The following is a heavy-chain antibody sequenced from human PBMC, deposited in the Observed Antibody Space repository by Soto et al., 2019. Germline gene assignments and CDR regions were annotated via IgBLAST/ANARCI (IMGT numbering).Heavy chain of an antibody. J-gene: IGHJ3*02. V-gene: IGHV3-7*01. Sequence: GGSLRLSCAASGFTFSNYWMSWVRQAPGKGLEWVANIKQDGSQKWYVDSVKGRFTISRDNSKNTLYLQMNSLRAEDTAVYYCARDGAIGLWFGDTRGGDAFDIWGQGTMVTVSS. CDR2: IKQDGSQK. D-gene: IGHD3-10*01. CDR3: ARDGAIGLWFGDTRGGDAFDI. CDR1: GFTFSNYW.